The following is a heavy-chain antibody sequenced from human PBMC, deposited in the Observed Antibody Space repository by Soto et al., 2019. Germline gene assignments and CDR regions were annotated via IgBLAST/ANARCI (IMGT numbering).Heavy chain of an antibody. CDR1: GYTFTSYS. Sequence: ASVKVSCKASGYTFTSYSISWVRQAPGQGLEWMGWISAYNGNTNYAQKLQGRVTMTTDISTSTAYMELRSLGSDDTAVYYCARVGRQSYYDGFPVYWGQGTLVPVSS. V-gene: IGHV1-18*04. CDR3: ARVGRQSYYDGFPVY. D-gene: IGHD3-16*01. CDR2: ISAYNGNT. J-gene: IGHJ4*02.